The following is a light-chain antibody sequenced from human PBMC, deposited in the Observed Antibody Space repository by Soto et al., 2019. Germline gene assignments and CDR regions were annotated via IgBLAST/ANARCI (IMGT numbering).Light chain of an antibody. V-gene: IGLV2-14*03. J-gene: IGLJ1*01. Sequence: QSVLTQPATVSRSPGQSITISCAETGRDLATYNDGSGDQQQPGQAHKLIIYDSTGRPSGASNRSSGSTSGTTGSLTITGPQIEDEADHYRSSHTVFATG. CDR2: DST. CDR1: GRDLATYND. CDR3: SSHTV.